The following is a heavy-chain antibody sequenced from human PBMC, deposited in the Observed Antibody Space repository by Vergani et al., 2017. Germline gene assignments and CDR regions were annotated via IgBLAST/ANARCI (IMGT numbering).Heavy chain of an antibody. CDR1: GYTFTSYD. CDR2: MNPNSGNT. J-gene: IGHJ2*01. Sequence: VQLVQSGAEVKKPGASVKVSCKASGYTFTSYDINWVRQATGQGLEWMGWMNPNSGNTGYAQKFQGRVTMTRNTSISTAYMELSSLRSEDTAVYYCARGAEYNWNYNLWYFDLWGRGTLVTVSS. D-gene: IGHD1-7*01. V-gene: IGHV1-8*01. CDR3: ARGAEYNWNYNLWYFDL.